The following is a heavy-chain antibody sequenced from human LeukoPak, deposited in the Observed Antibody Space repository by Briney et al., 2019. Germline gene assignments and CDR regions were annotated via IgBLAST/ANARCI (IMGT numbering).Heavy chain of an antibody. J-gene: IGHJ4*02. V-gene: IGHV3-23*01. D-gene: IGHD3-10*01. CDR1: GFTFSTYS. CDR3: AKDRAVGGLSYFFDY. Sequence: GGSLRLSCSASGFTFSTYSMNWVRQAPGKGLEWVSSISGSGGSTYYADYVKGRFTISRDNSKNTLYLQMNSLRVEDTAVYYCAKDRAVGGLSYFFDYWGQGTLVTVSS. CDR2: ISGSGGST.